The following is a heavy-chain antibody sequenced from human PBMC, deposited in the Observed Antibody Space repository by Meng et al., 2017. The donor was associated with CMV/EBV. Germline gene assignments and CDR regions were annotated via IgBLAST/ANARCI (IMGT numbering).Heavy chain of an antibody. V-gene: IGHV1-18*01. Sequence: KASGYTFTTYGISWVRQAPGQGLEWMGRISAYNGNTSYAQRIQGRVTMTTDTSRSTAYMELRSLRYDDTAVYYCARDLIAVRPGWFDPWGQGTLVTVSS. CDR3: ARDLIAVRPGWFDP. CDR2: ISAYNGNT. D-gene: IGHD6-6*01. J-gene: IGHJ5*02. CDR1: GYTFTTYG.